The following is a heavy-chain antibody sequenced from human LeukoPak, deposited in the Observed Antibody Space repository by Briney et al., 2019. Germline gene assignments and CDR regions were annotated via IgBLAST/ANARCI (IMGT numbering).Heavy chain of an antibody. Sequence: PGGSLRLSCAASGFTFSSYWMHWVRQDPGKGLVWVSRISSDESSTSYADSVKGRFTISRDNAKNTLYLQMNSLRAEDTALYYCARGCHHYHSSGYYGGTNFDYWGQGTLVTVSS. CDR3: ARGCHHYHSSGYYGGTNFDY. V-gene: IGHV3-74*01. D-gene: IGHD3-22*01. CDR2: ISSDESST. J-gene: IGHJ4*02. CDR1: GFTFSSYW.